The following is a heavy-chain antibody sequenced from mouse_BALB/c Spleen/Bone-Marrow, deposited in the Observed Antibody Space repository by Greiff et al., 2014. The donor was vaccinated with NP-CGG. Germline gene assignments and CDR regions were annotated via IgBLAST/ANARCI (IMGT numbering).Heavy chain of an antibody. V-gene: IGHV14-3*02. J-gene: IGHJ3*01. CDR2: IDPANGNT. CDR1: GFNIKDTY. CDR3: AFYYYGSSLFAY. Sequence: EVHLVESGAELVKPGASVKLSRTASGFNIKDTYMHWVKQRPEQGLEWIGRIDPANGNTKYDPKFQGKATITADTSSNTAYLQLSSLTSEDTAVYYCAFYYYGSSLFAYWGQGTLVTVSA. D-gene: IGHD1-1*01.